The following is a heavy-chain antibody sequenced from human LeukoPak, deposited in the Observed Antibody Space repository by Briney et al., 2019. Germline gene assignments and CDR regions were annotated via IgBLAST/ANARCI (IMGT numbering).Heavy chain of an antibody. Sequence: SETLSLTCTVSGGSISSSSYYWGWIRQPPGKGLEWIGSIYYSGSTYYNPSLKSRVTISVDTSKNQFSLKLSSVTAADTAVYYCARDLRAAGNWFDPWGQGTLVTVSS. D-gene: IGHD6-13*01. CDR3: ARDLRAAGNWFDP. J-gene: IGHJ5*02. CDR1: GGSISSSSYY. CDR2: IYYSGST. V-gene: IGHV4-39*07.